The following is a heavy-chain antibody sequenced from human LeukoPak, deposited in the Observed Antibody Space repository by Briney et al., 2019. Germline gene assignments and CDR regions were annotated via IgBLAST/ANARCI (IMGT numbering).Heavy chain of an antibody. J-gene: IGHJ4*02. CDR3: ASSSGYYYIDY. CDR2: IKQDGSEK. Sequence: PGRSLRLSCAASGFTFSSYWMSWVRQAPGKGLEWVANIKQDGSEKYYVDSVKGRFTISRDNAKNSLYLQMNSLRAEDTAVYYCASSSGYYYIDYWGQGTLVTVSS. V-gene: IGHV3-7*01. CDR1: GFTFSSYW. D-gene: IGHD3-22*01.